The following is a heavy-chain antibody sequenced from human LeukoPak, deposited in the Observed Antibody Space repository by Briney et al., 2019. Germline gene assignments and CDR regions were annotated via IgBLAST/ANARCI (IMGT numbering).Heavy chain of an antibody. J-gene: IGHJ4*02. CDR1: GYTFTSYD. Sequence: GASVKVSCKASGYTFTSYDINWVRQATGQGLEWMGWMNPNSGNTGYAQKFQGRVTLTTDTSTSTAYMDLRSLRSDDTAVYYCARANGPNTVIVDFDYWGQGTLVTVSS. V-gene: IGHV1-8*02. CDR2: MNPNSGNT. CDR3: ARANGPNTVIVDFDY. D-gene: IGHD3-22*01.